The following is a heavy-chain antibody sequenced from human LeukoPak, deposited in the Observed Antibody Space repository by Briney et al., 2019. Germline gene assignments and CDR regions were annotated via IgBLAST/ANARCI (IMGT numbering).Heavy chain of an antibody. J-gene: IGHJ3*02. D-gene: IGHD5-18*01. V-gene: IGHV1-69*10. Sequence: GASVKVSCKASGGTFSIYAISWVRQDPGQGLEWMGGIIPIRGTANYAQKFQGRVTITADKSPSTAYMELSSLRSEDTAVYYCARVGYSYGTGGHAFDIWGQGTMVTVSS. CDR1: GGTFSIYA. CDR3: ARVGYSYGTGGHAFDI. CDR2: IIPIRGTA.